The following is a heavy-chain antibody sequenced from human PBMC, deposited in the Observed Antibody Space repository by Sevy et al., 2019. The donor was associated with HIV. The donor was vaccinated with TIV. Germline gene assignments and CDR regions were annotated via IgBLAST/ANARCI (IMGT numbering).Heavy chain of an antibody. CDR2: ISSSGGTI. V-gene: IGHV3-11*04. CDR3: AREPLEMDYFDY. J-gene: IGHJ4*02. Sequence: GGSLRLSCAVSRFSFSDFFMSWIRQAPGKGLEWISSISSSGGTIYYADSVKGRFTISRDNTKNSLFLQMNSLRAEDTAVYYCAREPLEMDYFDYWGLGTLVTVSS. CDR1: RFSFSDFF. D-gene: IGHD1-1*01.